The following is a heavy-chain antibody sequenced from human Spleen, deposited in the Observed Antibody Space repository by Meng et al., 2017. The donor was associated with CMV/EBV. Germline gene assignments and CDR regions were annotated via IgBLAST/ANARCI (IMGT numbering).Heavy chain of an antibody. CDR2: TYFRSKWFK. J-gene: IGHJ4*02. V-gene: IGHV6-1*01. CDR3: ARDGSGWYYFDY. Sequence: SETLSLTCAISGDSVSSNSAAWNWIRQSPSRGLEWLGRTYFRSKWFKDHAISVTSRITINADTSKNQFSLQLDSVTLEDTGVYYCARDGSGWYYFDYWGQGTLVTVSS. D-gene: IGHD6-19*01. CDR1: GDSVSSNSAA.